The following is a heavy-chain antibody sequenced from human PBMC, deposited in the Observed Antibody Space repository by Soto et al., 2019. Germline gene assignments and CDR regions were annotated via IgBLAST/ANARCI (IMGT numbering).Heavy chain of an antibody. CDR2: IYPGDSDT. J-gene: IGHJ4*02. CDR3: ARRDGMATIPRY. CDR1: GYNSICYW. Sequence: DSLKISTKCSGYNSICYWSGWVSQMPGKGLEWRGIIYPGDSDTRYSPSFQGQVTISADKSISTAYLQWSSLKASDTAMYYCARRDGMATIPRYWGQGTPVTVSS. V-gene: IGHV5-51*01. D-gene: IGHD5-12*01.